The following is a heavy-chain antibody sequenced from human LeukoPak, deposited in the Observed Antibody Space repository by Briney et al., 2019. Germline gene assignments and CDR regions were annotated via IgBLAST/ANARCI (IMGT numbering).Heavy chain of an antibody. Sequence: SETLSLTCTVSGGSISSGDYYWSWIRQPPGTGLEWIGYIYYSGSTYYNPSLKSRVTISVDTSKNQFSLKLSSVTAADTAVYYCARYSSSWYYFDYWGQGTLVTVSS. CDR3: ARYSSSWYYFDY. J-gene: IGHJ4*02. CDR1: GGSISSGDYY. CDR2: IYYSGST. D-gene: IGHD6-13*01. V-gene: IGHV4-30-4*01.